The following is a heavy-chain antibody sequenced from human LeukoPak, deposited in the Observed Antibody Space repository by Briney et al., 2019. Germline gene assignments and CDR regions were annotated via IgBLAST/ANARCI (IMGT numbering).Heavy chain of an antibody. D-gene: IGHD3-9*01. CDR2: IYYSGST. CDR1: GGSISSYY. V-gene: IGHV4-59*01. CDR3: ARVVWYFDWLLPDWHYYYYMDI. J-gene: IGHJ6*03. Sequence: PSETLSLTCTVSGGSISSYYWSWIRQPPGKGLEWIGYIYYSGSTNYNPSLKSRVTISVDTSKNQFSLKLSSVTAADTAVYYCARVVWYFDWLLPDWHYYYYMDIWGKGTTVTVSS.